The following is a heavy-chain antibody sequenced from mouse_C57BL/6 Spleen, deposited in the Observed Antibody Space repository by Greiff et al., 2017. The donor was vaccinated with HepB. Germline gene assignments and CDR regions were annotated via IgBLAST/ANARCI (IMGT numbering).Heavy chain of an antibody. Sequence: EVQGVESGGGLVKPGGSLKLSCAASGFTFSSYAMSWVRQTPEKRLEWVATISDGGSYTYYPDNVKGRFTISRDNAKNNLYLQMSHLKSEDTAMYYCAREGEPSITTVVATNWYFDVWGTGTTVTVSS. D-gene: IGHD1-1*01. J-gene: IGHJ1*03. CDR1: GFTFSSYA. CDR2: ISDGGSYT. CDR3: AREGEPSITTVVATNWYFDV. V-gene: IGHV5-4*01.